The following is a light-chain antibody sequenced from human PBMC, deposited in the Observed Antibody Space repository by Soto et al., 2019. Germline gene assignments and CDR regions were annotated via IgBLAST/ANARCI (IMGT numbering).Light chain of an antibody. V-gene: IGLV1-44*01. CDR1: SSNIGSNT. J-gene: IGLJ1*01. CDR2: SNN. CDR3: AAWDDRLNGHV. Sequence: QSVLTQPPSASGTPGQRVTISCSGSSSNIGSNTVNWYQQLPGTAPKLLIYSNNQRPSGVPDRFSCSKSGTSASLAISGLQSEDEADYYCAAWDDRLNGHVFGTGTKVTVL.